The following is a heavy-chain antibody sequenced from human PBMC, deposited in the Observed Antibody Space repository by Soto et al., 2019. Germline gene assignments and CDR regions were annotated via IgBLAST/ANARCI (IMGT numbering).Heavy chain of an antibody. CDR2: ISAHNGNT. CDR1: GYAFTTYG. V-gene: IGHV1-18*01. J-gene: IGHJ4*02. Sequence: QVHLVQSGAEVKTPGASVKVSCKGSGYAFTTYGITWVRQAPGQGLEWMGWISAHNGNTNYAEKLQGRVTVTRDTCTSTASLELRSLRPDDTAVYYCAGGRYGDYWGQGALVTGSS. CDR3: AGGRYGDY. D-gene: IGHD1-1*01.